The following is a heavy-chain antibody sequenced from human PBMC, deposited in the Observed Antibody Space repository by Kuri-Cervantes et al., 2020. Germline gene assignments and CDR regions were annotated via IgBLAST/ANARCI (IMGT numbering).Heavy chain of an antibody. Sequence: GGSLRLSCAASGFTFSSYAMHWVRQAPGKGLEWVAVISYDGSNKYYADSVKGRFTISRDNAKNSLYLQMNSLRAEDTAVYYCASGRVATMDFDYWGQGTLVTVSS. CDR1: GFTFSSYA. J-gene: IGHJ4*02. CDR3: ASGRVATMDFDY. V-gene: IGHV3-30-3*01. CDR2: ISYDGSNK. D-gene: IGHD5-12*01.